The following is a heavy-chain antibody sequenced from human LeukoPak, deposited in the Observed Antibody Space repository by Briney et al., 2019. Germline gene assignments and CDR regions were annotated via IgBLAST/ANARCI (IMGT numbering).Heavy chain of an antibody. V-gene: IGHV1-18*01. D-gene: IGHD6-13*01. CDR3: ASSGISDIAAAGTHWFDP. CDR1: GYNFFRYS. CDR2: ISGYIGYENNI. J-gene: IGHJ5*02. Sequence: ASVKVSCKPSGYNFFRYSISWVRQTPGQGLQWMAWISGYIGYENNIHYEPKFQGRVTITADKSTSTAYMELSSLRSEDTAVYYCASSGISDIAAAGTHWFDPWGQGTLVTVSS.